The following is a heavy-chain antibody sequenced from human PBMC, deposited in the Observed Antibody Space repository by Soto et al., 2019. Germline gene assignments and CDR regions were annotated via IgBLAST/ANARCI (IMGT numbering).Heavy chain of an antibody. J-gene: IGHJ4*02. D-gene: IGHD3-22*01. CDR3: AKGGSTMIVVVIRFDY. CDR2: ISGNGGST. Sequence: EVQLLESGGGLVQPGGSLRLSCAASGPSLSAYAMTWVRQAPGKGLEWVSAISGNGGSTYYADSVKGRFTISRDNSKNTLYLQMNSLRAEDTAVYYCAKGGSTMIVVVIRFDYWGQGTLVTVSS. CDR1: GPSLSAYA. V-gene: IGHV3-23*01.